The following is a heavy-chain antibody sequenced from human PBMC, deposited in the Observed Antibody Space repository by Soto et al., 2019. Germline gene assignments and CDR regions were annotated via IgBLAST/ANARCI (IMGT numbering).Heavy chain of an antibody. CDR3: AKEMAVKNYYYYGMDV. D-gene: IGHD2-21*01. J-gene: IGHJ6*02. CDR2: ISYDGSNK. V-gene: IGHV3-30*18. Sequence: GGSLILSCAASGFTFSSYCMHWVRQAPGKGLEWVAVISYDGSNKYYADSVKGRFTISRDNSKNTLYLQMNSLRAEDTAVYYCAKEMAVKNYYYYGMDVWGQGTTVTVSS. CDR1: GFTFSSYC.